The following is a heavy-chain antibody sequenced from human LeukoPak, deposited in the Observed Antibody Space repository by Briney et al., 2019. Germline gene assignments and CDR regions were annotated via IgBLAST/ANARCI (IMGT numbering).Heavy chain of an antibody. V-gene: IGHV4-59*12. CDR2: IYYSGST. CDR3: ARGSYYYDSRRDYYYYYMDV. CDR1: GGSISGYY. Sequence: SKTLSLTCTVSGGSISGYYWSWIRQPPGRGLEWIGYIYYSGSTHYNPSLKSRVSISVDTSKNQFSLKLSSVTAADTAVYYCARGSYYYDSRRDYYYYYMDVWGKGTTVTVSS. J-gene: IGHJ6*03. D-gene: IGHD3-22*01.